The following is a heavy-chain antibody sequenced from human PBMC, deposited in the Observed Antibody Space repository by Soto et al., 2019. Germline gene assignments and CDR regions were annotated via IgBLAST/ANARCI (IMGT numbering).Heavy chain of an antibody. CDR3: AREASVLIPAAQPSRFDS. Sequence: GASVKVSCKGFGYSFMKYGINWVRQAPGQGXEWVGWISPYSGYTHSAQKFHGRLTLTTDTAASTAYMELRILRSADTALYYCAREASVLIPAAQPSRFDSWGQGPLVTVSS. CDR2: ISPYSGYT. J-gene: IGHJ4*02. V-gene: IGHV1-18*01. D-gene: IGHD2-2*01. CDR1: GYSFMKYG.